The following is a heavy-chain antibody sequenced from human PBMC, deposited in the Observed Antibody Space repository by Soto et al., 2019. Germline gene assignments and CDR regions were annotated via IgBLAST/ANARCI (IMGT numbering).Heavy chain of an antibody. V-gene: IGHV1-46*01. Sequence: ASVKVSCKASGYTFTSYYMHWVRQDPGQGLEWMGIINPSGGSTNYAQKLQGRVAMTRDTSTSTVYMELNSLRSEDTAVYYCARPPYPGCINAVCYPLDYWGQGTLVTVSS. D-gene: IGHD2-8*01. J-gene: IGHJ4*02. CDR2: INPSGGST. CDR1: GYTFTSYY. CDR3: ARPPYPGCINAVCYPLDY.